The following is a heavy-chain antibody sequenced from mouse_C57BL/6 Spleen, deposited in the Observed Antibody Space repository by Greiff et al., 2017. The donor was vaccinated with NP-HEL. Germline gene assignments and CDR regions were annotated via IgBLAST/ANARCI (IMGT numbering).Heavy chain of an antibody. CDR3: AKLTYYGSSYDAMYY. Sequence: QVKLQQSGPELVKPGASVKISCKASGYAFSSSWMNWVKQRPGRGLEWIGRIYPGDGDTNYNGKFKGKATLTADKSSSTAYRQLSSLTSEDSAVYFCAKLTYYGSSYDAMYYWGQGTSVTVSS. J-gene: IGHJ4*01. V-gene: IGHV1-82*01. D-gene: IGHD1-1*01. CDR2: IYPGDGDT. CDR1: GYAFSSSW.